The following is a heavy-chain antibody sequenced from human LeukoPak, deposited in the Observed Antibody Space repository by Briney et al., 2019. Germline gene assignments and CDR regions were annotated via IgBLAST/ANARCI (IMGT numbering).Heavy chain of an antibody. D-gene: IGHD5-12*01. CDR3: AREYGGYEDYYYYMDV. CDR1: GGSISSYY. V-gene: IGHV4-59*12. J-gene: IGHJ6*03. CDR2: IYYSGST. Sequence: SETLSLTCTVSGGSISSYYWSWIRQPPGKGLEWIGYIYYSGSTNYNPSLKSRVTISVDTSKNQFSLKLSSVTAADTAVYYCAREYGGYEDYYYYMDVWGKGTTVTVSS.